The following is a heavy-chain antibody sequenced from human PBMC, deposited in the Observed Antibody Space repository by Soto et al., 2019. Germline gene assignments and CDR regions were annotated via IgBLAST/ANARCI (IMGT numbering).Heavy chain of an antibody. CDR1: GGSFSGYY. D-gene: IGHD3-10*01. CDR2: INHSGST. Sequence: SETLSLTCAVYGGSFSGYYWSWIRQPPGKGLEWIGEINHSGSTNYNPSLKSRVTISVAQSKNQFSLKLSSVTAADTAVYYCARGTYLGDKTGEGNFDYWGQGTLVTVSS. J-gene: IGHJ4*02. V-gene: IGHV4-34*01. CDR3: ARGTYLGDKTGEGNFDY.